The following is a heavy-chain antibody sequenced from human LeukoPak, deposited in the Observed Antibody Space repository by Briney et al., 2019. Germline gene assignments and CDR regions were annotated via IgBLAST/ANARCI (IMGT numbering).Heavy chain of an antibody. CDR1: GFIFSSYA. D-gene: IGHD6-19*01. V-gene: IGHV3-30*04. CDR2: ISYDGSNK. CDR3: AKVHSSGYLIDY. J-gene: IGHJ4*02. Sequence: GGSLRLSCAASGFIFSSYAIHWVRQAPGKGLEWVAVISYDGSNKYYADSVKGRFTISRDNSKNTLYLQMNSLRAEDTAVYYCAKVHSSGYLIDYWGQGTLVTVSS.